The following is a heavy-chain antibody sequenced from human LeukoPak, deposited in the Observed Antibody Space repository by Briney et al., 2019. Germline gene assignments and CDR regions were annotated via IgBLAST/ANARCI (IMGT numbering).Heavy chain of an antibody. CDR3: ARDQYDTWSRRGNFDS. Sequence: TGGSLRLSCAASEFIFSSYSMNWVRQAPGKGLEWVSYISGSSSSSTTIHYTDSVKGRFIISRDNAKNSLYLQMNSLRAEDTAVYYCARDQYDTWSRRGNFDSWGQGTLVIVSS. D-gene: IGHD3-3*01. V-gene: IGHV3-48*01. CDR1: EFIFSSYS. CDR2: ISGSSSSSTTI. J-gene: IGHJ4*02.